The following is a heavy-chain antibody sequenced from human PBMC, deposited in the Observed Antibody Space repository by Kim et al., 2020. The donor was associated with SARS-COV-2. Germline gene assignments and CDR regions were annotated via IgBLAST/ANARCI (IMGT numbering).Heavy chain of an antibody. V-gene: IGHV1-69*13. J-gene: IGHJ3*02. Sequence: SVKVSCKASGGTFSSYAISWVRQAPGQGLEWMGGIIPIFGTANYAQKFQGRVTITADESTSTAYMELSSLRSEDTAVHYCARDLLGAKGYAFDIWGQGALVTVSS. CDR2: IIPIFGTA. D-gene: IGHD1-26*01. CDR3: ARDLLGAKGYAFDI. CDR1: GGTFSSYA.